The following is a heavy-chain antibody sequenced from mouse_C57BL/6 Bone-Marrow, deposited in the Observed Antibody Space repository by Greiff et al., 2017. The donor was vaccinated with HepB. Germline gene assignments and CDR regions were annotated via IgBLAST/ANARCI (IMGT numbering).Heavy chain of an antibody. CDR1: GFTFSDFY. CDR3: ARDVGSSLGYFDV. CDR2: SRNKANDYTT. Sequence: EVKLVESGGGLVQSGRSLRLSCATSGFTFSDFYMEWVRQAPGKGLEWIAASRNKANDYTTEYSASVKGRFIVSRDTSQSILYLQMNALRAEDTAIYYCARDVGSSLGYFDVWGTGTTVTVSS. D-gene: IGHD1-1*01. V-gene: IGHV7-1*01. J-gene: IGHJ1*03.